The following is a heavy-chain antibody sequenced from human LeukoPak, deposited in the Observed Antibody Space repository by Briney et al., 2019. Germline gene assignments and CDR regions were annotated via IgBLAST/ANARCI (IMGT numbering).Heavy chain of an antibody. CDR2: IYYSGST. V-gene: IGHV4-59*01. J-gene: IGHJ3*02. D-gene: IGHD6-19*01. CDR3: ARHIAVAGRDAFDI. Sequence: SETLSLTCTVSGGSISSYYWSWIRQPPGKGLEWIGYIYYSGSTNYNPSLKSRVTISVDTSKNQFSLKLSSVTAADTAVYYCARHIAVAGRDAFDIWGQGTMVTVSS. CDR1: GGSISSYY.